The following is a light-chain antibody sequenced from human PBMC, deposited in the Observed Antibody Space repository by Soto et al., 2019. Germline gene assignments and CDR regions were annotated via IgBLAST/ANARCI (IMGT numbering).Light chain of an antibody. CDR1: QDITNH. CDR2: DAS. V-gene: IGKV1-33*01. Sequence: DIQMTQSPSSLSASEGGRLTITCQPSQDITNHLNWYHQRPGKAPRLLITDASNLEAGVSSRFSGSGSGTDFTLTISSLQPEDIATYFCQQYHSLPYTFGQGTKVDI. CDR3: QQYHSLPYT. J-gene: IGKJ2*01.